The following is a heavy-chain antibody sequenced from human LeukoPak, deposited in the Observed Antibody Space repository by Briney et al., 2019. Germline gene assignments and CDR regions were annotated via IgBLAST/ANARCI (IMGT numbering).Heavy chain of an antibody. V-gene: IGHV4-39*01. CDR1: GGSISSSSYY. CDR3: ASRYCSSTSCPFDY. J-gene: IGHJ4*02. CDR2: IYYSGST. D-gene: IGHD2-2*01. Sequence: SETLSLTCTLSGGSISSSSYYWGWIRQPPGKGLEWIGSIYYSGSTYYNPSLKGRVTISVDTSKNQFSLKLSSVTAADTAVYYCASRYCSSTSCPFDYWGQGTLVTVSS.